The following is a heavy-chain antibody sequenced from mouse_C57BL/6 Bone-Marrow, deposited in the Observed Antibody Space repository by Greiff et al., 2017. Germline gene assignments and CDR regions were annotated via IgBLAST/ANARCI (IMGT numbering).Heavy chain of an antibody. CDR3: AREDYDYDCWFAY. CDR1: GYTFTSYW. Sequence: VQLQQPGAELVKPGASVKMSCKASGYTFTSYWITWVKQRPGQGLEWIGDIYPGSGSTNYNEKFKSKATLTVDTSSSTAYMQLSSLTSEDSAVYYCAREDYDYDCWFAYWGQGTLVTVSA. CDR2: IYPGSGST. V-gene: IGHV1-55*01. J-gene: IGHJ3*01. D-gene: IGHD2-4*01.